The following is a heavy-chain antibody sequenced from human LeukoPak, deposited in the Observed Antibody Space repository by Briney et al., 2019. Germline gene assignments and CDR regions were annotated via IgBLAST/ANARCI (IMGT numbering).Heavy chain of an antibody. CDR2: IYHSGST. CDR1: GGSISSSNW. J-gene: IGHJ4*02. Sequence: SGTLSLTCAVSGGSISSSNWWSWVRQPPGKGLEWIGEIYHSGSTNYNPSLKSRVTISVDKSKNQFSLKLSSVTAADTAVYYCARDGGSSWYYFDYWGRGTLVTVSS. V-gene: IGHV4-4*02. CDR3: ARDGGSSWYYFDY. D-gene: IGHD6-13*01.